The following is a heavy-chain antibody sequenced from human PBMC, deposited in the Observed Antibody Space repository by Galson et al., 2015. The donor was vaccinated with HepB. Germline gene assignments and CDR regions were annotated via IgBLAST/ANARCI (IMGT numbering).Heavy chain of an antibody. CDR2: IKPDGSGK. Sequence: SLRLSCAASGFTFSTYWMTWVRQTPGKGLEWVANIKPDGSGKEYVDSVKGRFTVSRDNAKNSLYLQMNSLIIEDTAVYYCARDPYATGGVAYGAFDLRGQGTVVTVSS. D-gene: IGHD3-16*01. J-gene: IGHJ3*01. V-gene: IGHV3-7*03. CDR3: ARDPYATGGVAYGAFDL. CDR1: GFTFSTYW.